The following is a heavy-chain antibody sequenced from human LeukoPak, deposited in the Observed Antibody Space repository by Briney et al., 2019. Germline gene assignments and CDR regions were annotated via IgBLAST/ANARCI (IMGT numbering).Heavy chain of an antibody. D-gene: IGHD4-17*01. CDR2: IKSKSDGGTT. Sequence: GGSLRLSCAASGFTFSNAWMSWVRQAPGKRLEWAGRIKSKSDGGTTDYAAPVKGRFTISRDDSKNTLYLQMKSLKTEDTAVYYCATDPYGDYETDTWGQGTLVSVSS. CDR1: GFTFSNAW. V-gene: IGHV3-15*01. CDR3: ATDPYGDYETDT. J-gene: IGHJ5*02.